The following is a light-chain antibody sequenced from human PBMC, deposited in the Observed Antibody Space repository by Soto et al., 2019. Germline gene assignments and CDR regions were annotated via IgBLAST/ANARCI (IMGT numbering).Light chain of an antibody. CDR3: QQYYRYPHT. V-gene: IGKV1-16*01. J-gene: IGKJ1*01. Sequence: DSHLAHVSTALSSSVGGRDTLTCQASQDISNYLNWYQQKPGKXPKXXIYAASTLQSGVPSRFSGSGYGTAGTLTISCLQSEDGATYYGQQYYRYPHTFGQGTKVENK. CDR2: AAS. CDR1: QDISNY.